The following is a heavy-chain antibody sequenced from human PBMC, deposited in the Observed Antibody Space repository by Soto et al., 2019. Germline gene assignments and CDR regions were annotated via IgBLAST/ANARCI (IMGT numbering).Heavy chain of an antibody. D-gene: IGHD2-21*02. CDR3: ARHPSTCGGGACCSGYFDY. J-gene: IGHJ4*02. CDR1: GGSISSSSYY. V-gene: IGHV4-39*01. CDR2: IYYSGST. Sequence: QLQLQESGPGLVKPSETLSLTCTVSGGSISSSSYYWGWIRQPPGKGLEWIGSIYYSGSTYYNPSPNPRVHTPGHTSKNLFSLKLLSVRAADTSVYYCARHPSTCGGGACCSGYFDYWGQGTLVTVSS.